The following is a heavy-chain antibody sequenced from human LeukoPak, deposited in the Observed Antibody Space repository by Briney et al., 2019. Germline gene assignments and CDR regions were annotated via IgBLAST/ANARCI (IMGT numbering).Heavy chain of an antibody. J-gene: IGHJ3*02. Sequence: PSETLSLTCTVSGGSVTSGSYYWSWIRQPPGKGLEWIGYVYYTGGTNYNPSLKSRVTISVDTSKNQFSLRLSSVTAADTAVYYCARSEGGRAFDIWGQGTMVTVSS. V-gene: IGHV4-61*01. CDR1: GGSVTSGSYY. D-gene: IGHD1-26*01. CDR2: VYYTGGT. CDR3: ARSEGGRAFDI.